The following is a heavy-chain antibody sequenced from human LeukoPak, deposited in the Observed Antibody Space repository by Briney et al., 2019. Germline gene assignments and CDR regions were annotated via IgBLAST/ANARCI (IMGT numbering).Heavy chain of an antibody. CDR2: IISSRSYT. Sequence: VGSLRVSPAASGFTFSSDSMNSVRHTPGKGLDWASSIISSRSYTYYADSLKSRCTISREKARNSLYLQMISLRAEDTAVYYCARGSLGATLFSSIDYWGQGTLVTVYS. CDR1: GFTFSSDS. D-gene: IGHD1-26*01. V-gene: IGHV3-21*01. CDR3: ARGSLGATLFSSIDY. J-gene: IGHJ4*02.